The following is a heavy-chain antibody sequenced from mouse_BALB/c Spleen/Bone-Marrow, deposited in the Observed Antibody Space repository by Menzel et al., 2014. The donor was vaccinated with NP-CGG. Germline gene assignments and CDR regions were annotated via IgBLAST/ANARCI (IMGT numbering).Heavy chain of an antibody. CDR1: GYTFTSYW. J-gene: IGHJ1*01. V-gene: IGHV1-7*01. CDR2: INPSTGYT. Sequence: VKLVESGAELAKPGASVKMSCKASGYTFTSYWMHWVKQRPGQGLEWIGYINPSTGYTEYNQKFKDKATLTAGKSSSTAYMQLSSLTSEDSAVYYCARDWYFDVWGAGTTVTVSS. CDR3: ARDWYFDV.